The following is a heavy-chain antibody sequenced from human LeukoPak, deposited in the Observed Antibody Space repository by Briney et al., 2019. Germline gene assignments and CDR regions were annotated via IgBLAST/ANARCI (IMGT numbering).Heavy chain of an antibody. J-gene: IGHJ3*02. CDR2: IYYSGST. CDR1: GGSISSYY. CDR3: ARLPVYAFDI. V-gene: IGHV4-59*08. D-gene: IGHD1-14*01. Sequence: PSETLSLTCTVSGGSISSYYWSWIRQPPGKGLEWIGYIYYSGSTNYNPSLKSRVTISVDTSKNQFSLKLSSVTAADTAVYYCARLPVYAFDIWGQGTMVTVSS.